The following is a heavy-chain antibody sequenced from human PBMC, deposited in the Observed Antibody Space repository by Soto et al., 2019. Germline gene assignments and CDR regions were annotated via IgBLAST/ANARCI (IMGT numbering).Heavy chain of an antibody. J-gene: IGHJ4*02. CDR3: ARKNYSNASFDY. CDR2: INHSGST. V-gene: IGHV4-34*01. D-gene: IGHD4-4*01. CDR1: GGSFSGYY. Sequence: SETLSLTCAVYGGSFSGYYWSWIRQPPGKGLEWIGEINHSGSTNYNPSLKSRVTISVDTSKNQFSLKLSSVTAADTAVYYCARKNYSNASFDYWGQGTLVTVSS.